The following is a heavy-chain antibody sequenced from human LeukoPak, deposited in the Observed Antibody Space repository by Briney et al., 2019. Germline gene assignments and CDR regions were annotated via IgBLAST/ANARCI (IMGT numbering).Heavy chain of an antibody. D-gene: IGHD6-13*01. J-gene: IGHJ4*02. Sequence: GGSLRLSCAASEFTFSNYGMHWVRQAPGKGLEWVSAISGSGGSTYYADSVKGRFTISRDNSKNTLYLQMNSLRAEDTAVYYCAKGIAAAGIIVYFDYWGQGTLDTVSS. CDR2: ISGSGGST. CDR3: AKGIAAAGIIVYFDY. CDR1: EFTFSNYG. V-gene: IGHV3-23*01.